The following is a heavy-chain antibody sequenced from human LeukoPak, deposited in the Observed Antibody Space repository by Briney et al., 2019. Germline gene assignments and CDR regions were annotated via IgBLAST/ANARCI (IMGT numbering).Heavy chain of an antibody. Sequence: PSETLSLTCTVSGGSISSYYWSWIRQPPGKGLDWIGYIYYSGTTNYNPSLTSRVTISVDTSKNQFSLKLTSVTAADTAVYYCARSYCSGGSCYYWFDPWGQGTLVTVSS. V-gene: IGHV4-59*01. CDR3: ARSYCSGGSCYYWFDP. D-gene: IGHD2-15*01. CDR1: GGSISSYY. CDR2: IYYSGTT. J-gene: IGHJ5*02.